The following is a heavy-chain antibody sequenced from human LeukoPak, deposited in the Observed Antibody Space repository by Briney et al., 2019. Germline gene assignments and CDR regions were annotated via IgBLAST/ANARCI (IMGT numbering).Heavy chain of an antibody. CDR3: ARAPTASDY. CDR1: GLTFSSYA. J-gene: IGHJ4*02. V-gene: IGHV3-23*01. CDR2: ISGTGGST. Sequence: GGSLRLSCAASGLTFSSYAMTWVRQAPGKGLDSVSVISGTGGSTYYADSVKGRFTISRDNAKNSLFLQMNSLRAEDTAIYYCARAPTASDYWGQGTLVTVSS.